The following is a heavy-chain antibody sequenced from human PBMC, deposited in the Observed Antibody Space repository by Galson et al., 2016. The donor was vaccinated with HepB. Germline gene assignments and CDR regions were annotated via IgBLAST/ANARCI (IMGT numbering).Heavy chain of an antibody. J-gene: IGHJ4*02. CDR1: GFTLRRYA. D-gene: IGHD3-16*01. Sequence: LRLSCAASGFTLRRYAMSWVRQAPGKGLAWVAGIRSDDRTYYVDSVKGRYTISRDNSKNTVYLQMDSLRGEDTAVYYCVIDFGIVSTPDDDLWGPGSLITFSS. CDR2: IRSDDRT. CDR3: VIDFGIVSTPDDDL. V-gene: IGHV3-23*01.